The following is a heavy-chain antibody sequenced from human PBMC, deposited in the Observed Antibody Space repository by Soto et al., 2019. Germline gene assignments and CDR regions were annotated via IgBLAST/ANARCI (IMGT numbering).Heavy chain of an antibody. CDR2: IYYSGST. D-gene: IGHD4-17*01. V-gene: IGHV4-59*08. CDR1: GGSISSYY. J-gene: IGHJ4*02. Sequence: QVQLQESGPGLVKPSETLSLTCTVSGGSISSYYWSWIRQPPGKGLEWIGYIYYSGSTNYNPSLXGXLXIXXDTSKTRFSLKLGPVTAADTAVYYGAGRYGGPFDYWGQGTLVTVSS. CDR3: AGRYGGPFDY.